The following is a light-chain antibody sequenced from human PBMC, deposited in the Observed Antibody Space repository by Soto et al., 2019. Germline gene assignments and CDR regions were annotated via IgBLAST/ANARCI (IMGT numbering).Light chain of an antibody. CDR1: QGISSY. J-gene: IGKJ2*01. CDR3: QQLNSYPRT. V-gene: IGKV1-9*01. Sequence: IQLTQSPSSLSPSLEDRVTITGRASQGISSYLAWYQQKPGKAPKLLIYAASTLQSGVPSRFSGSGSGTDFTLTISSLQPEDFATYYCQQLNSYPRTFGQGTKLEIK. CDR2: AAS.